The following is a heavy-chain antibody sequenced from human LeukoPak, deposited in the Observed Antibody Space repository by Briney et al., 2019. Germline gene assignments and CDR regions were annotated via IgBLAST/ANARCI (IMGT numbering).Heavy chain of an antibody. D-gene: IGHD4-11*01. V-gene: IGHV3-11*05. CDR3: AKDRRTTVPRGWFDP. Sequence: SLTLPCAASGYPLSLYHVICPRHARGKGLVWVSCISSSSSYTNYADSVKGRFTISRDNDKNSLYLQINSLRAEDTAVYDCAKDRRTTVPRGWFDPWGQGTLVTVSS. CDR1: GYPLSLYH. J-gene: IGHJ5*02. CDR2: ISSSSSYT.